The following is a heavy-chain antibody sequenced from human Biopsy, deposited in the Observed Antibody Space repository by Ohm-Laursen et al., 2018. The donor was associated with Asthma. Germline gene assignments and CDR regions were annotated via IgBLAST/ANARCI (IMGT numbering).Heavy chain of an antibody. CDR1: GGSINIGDYY. D-gene: IGHD4-17*01. Sequence: PSETLSLTCTVSGGSINIGDYYWSWIRQHPVKGLKWIGHIYYSGSTYYNPSLKSRVSISLDTSKNQFSLSLTSVTAADTAVYYCARTTYGHDGFDPWGQGTLVTVSS. V-gene: IGHV4-31*03. J-gene: IGHJ5*02. CDR2: IYYSGST. CDR3: ARTTYGHDGFDP.